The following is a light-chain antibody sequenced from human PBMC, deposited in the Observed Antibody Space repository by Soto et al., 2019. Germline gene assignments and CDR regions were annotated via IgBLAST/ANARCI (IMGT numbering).Light chain of an antibody. J-gene: IGKJ5*01. Sequence: EIVLTQSPGTLSLSPGERATLSCRASQSVSSSYLPWYQQTPGQAPRLLIHDASHRAAGIPARFSGSGFGTDFTLTISSLEPEDAAVYYCQQRSNWPPITFGQGTRLEIK. CDR2: DAS. CDR3: QQRSNWPPIT. V-gene: IGKV3D-20*02. CDR1: QSVSSSY.